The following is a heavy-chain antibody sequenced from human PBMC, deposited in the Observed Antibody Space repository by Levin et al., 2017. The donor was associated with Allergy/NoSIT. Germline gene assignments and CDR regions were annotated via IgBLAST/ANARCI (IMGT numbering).Heavy chain of an antibody. CDR2: MNPNSGNT. V-gene: IGHV1-8*01. Sequence: ASVKVSCKASGYTFTSYDINWVRQATGQGLEWMGWMNPNSGNTGYAQKFQGRVTMTRNTSISTAYMELSSLRSEDTAVYYCARGSSSKLYYDFWSGYSPDAFDIWGQGTMVTVSS. CDR3: ARGSSSKLYYDFWSGYSPDAFDI. J-gene: IGHJ3*02. D-gene: IGHD3-3*01. CDR1: GYTFTSYD.